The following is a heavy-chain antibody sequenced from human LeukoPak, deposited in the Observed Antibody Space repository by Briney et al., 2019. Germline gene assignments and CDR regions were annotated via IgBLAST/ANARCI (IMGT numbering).Heavy chain of an antibody. CDR3: AKDRESSSWYFDY. D-gene: IGHD6-13*01. V-gene: IGHV3-23*01. CDR2: IGGSAGSA. J-gene: IGHJ4*02. CDR1: GFIFGNYI. Sequence: PGGSMRLSCAASGFIFGNYIMSWVRQAPGKGLEWVSTIGGSAGSAYYADSVKGRFTVSRDNSKNTIYLQMNGLRVEDTAVYYCAKDRESSSWYFDYWGQGTLVTVSS.